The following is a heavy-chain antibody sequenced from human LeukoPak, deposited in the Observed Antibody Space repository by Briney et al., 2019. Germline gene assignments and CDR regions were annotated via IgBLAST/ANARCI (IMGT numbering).Heavy chain of an antibody. J-gene: IGHJ4*02. Sequence: ASVKVSCKASGYTFTGYYMHWVRQAPGQGLEWMGRINHNSGGTNSAQKFQGRVTMTRDTSISTAYMELSRRRSDDTAVYYCAREDYYDSSGYLYWGQGTLVTVSS. CDR3: AREDYYDSSGYLY. V-gene: IGHV1-2*06. D-gene: IGHD3-22*01. CDR1: GYTFTGYY. CDR2: INHNSGGT.